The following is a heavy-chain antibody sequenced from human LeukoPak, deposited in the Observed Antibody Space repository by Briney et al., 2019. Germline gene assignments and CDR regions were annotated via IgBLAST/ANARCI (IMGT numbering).Heavy chain of an antibody. J-gene: IGHJ6*02. Sequence: SETLSLTCTVSGGSISTYYWSWIRQPPGKGLEWIGYIYYSRSTNYNPSLKSRVTMSVDTSKNQFSLRLSSVTAADTAVYYCARDSDRGYYYCMDVWGEGTAVTVSS. V-gene: IGHV4-59*01. CDR2: IYYSRST. CDR3: ARDSDRGYYYCMDV. CDR1: GGSISTYY. D-gene: IGHD3-16*01.